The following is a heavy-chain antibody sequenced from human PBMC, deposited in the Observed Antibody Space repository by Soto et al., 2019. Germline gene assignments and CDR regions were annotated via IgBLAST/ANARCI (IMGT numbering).Heavy chain of an antibody. D-gene: IGHD1-1*01. Sequence: GPSVKVSCKASGYTFTSYAMHWVRQAPGKGLEYVSAISSNGGSTYYANSVKGRFTISRDNSKNTLYLQMGSLRAEDMAVYYCARGEGNDWNDLMFYWGQGTLVTVSS. CDR3: ARGEGNDWNDLMFY. CDR2: ISSNGGST. CDR1: GYTFTSYA. V-gene: IGHV3-64*01. J-gene: IGHJ4*02.